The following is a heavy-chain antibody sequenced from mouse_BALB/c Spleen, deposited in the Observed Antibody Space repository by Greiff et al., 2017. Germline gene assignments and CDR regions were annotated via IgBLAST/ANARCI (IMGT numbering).Heavy chain of an antibody. J-gene: IGHJ4*01. CDR1: GYSFTSYW. Sequence: QVQLQHSGPQLVRPGASVKISCKASGYSFTSYWMHWVKQRPGQGLEWIGMIDPSDSETRLNQKFKDKATLTVDKSSSTAYMQLSSPTSEDSAVYYCARYGSSTVPFYAMDDWGQGTSVTVSS. CDR3: ARYGSSTVPFYAMDD. V-gene: IGHV1S126*01. CDR2: IDPSDSET. D-gene: IGHD2-1*01.